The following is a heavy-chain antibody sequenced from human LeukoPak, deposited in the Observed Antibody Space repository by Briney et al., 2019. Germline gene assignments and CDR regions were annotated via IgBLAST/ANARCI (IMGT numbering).Heavy chain of an antibody. V-gene: IGHV3-48*03. CDR1: GFTFSSYE. J-gene: IGHJ4*02. Sequence: PGGSLRLSCAASGFTFSSYEMNWVRQAPGKGLEWVSYISSSGSTIYYADSVKGRFTISRDNSKNTLYMEMNSLRAEDTAVYYCAKGGRGSIATRPDYWGQGTLVTVSS. D-gene: IGHD6-6*01. CDR2: ISSSGSTI. CDR3: AKGGRGSIATRPDY.